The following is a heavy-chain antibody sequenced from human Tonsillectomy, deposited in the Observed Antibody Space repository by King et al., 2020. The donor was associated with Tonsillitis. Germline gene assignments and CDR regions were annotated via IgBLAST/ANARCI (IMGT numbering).Heavy chain of an antibody. Sequence: VQLVESGGGLVQPGGSLRLSCAASGFTFTTYAMSWVRQAPGKGLEWVSGISGSGGSTYYADSVKGRFTISRDNSKNTLYLQMNSLRAEDTAVYYCAKATYGGKGYDYWGQGTLVTVSS. J-gene: IGHJ4*02. V-gene: IGHV3-23*04. D-gene: IGHD4-23*01. CDR3: AKATYGGKGYDY. CDR2: ISGSGGST. CDR1: GFTFTTYA.